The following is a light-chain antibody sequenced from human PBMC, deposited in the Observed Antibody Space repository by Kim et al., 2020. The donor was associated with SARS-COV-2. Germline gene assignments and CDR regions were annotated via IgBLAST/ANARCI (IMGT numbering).Light chain of an antibody. CDR1: SSDVGGYNS. V-gene: IGLV2-8*01. CDR2: EVT. Sequence: GQSVTLSCTGTSSDVGGYNSVSWYQQHPGKAPKLMIYEVTKRPSGVPDRFSGSKSGNTASLTVSGLQAEDEADYYCSSYAGSNNLVFGGGTQLTVL. J-gene: IGLJ2*01. CDR3: SSYAGSNNLV.